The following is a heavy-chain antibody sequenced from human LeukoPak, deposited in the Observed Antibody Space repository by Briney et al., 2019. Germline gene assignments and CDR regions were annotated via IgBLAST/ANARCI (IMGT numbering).Heavy chain of an antibody. CDR1: GFTFSSYT. Sequence: KTGGSLRLSCAASGFTFSSYTMNWVRQAPGKGLEWVSSVSSSSRFIYYADSVKGRFTISRDNARNSLYLQMNRLTAEDTAVYYCASGSPAGDYWGQGTLVTVSS. CDR3: ASGSPAGDY. V-gene: IGHV3-21*01. J-gene: IGHJ4*02. CDR2: VSSSSRFI. D-gene: IGHD1-26*01.